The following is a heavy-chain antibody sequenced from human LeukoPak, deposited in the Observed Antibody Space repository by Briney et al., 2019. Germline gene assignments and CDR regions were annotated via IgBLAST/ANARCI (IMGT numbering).Heavy chain of an antibody. CDR1: GGSIRSGSYH. V-gene: IGHV4-39*07. CDR3: ARDRRTADYGGDY. J-gene: IGHJ4*02. Sequence: PSETLSLTCTVSGGSIRSGSYHWGWIRQPPGKGLEWIGEINHSGSTNYNTSLKSRVTISLDTSKNQFSLKLSSVTAADTAVYYCARDRRTADYGGDYWGQGTLVTVSS. CDR2: INHSGST. D-gene: IGHD4-17*01.